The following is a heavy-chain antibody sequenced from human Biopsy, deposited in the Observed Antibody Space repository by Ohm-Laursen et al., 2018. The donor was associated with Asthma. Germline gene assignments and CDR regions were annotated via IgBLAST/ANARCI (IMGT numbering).Heavy chain of an antibody. J-gene: IGHJ4*02. CDR2: ISSSGATI. D-gene: IGHD1-7*01. CDR1: GFTFGNFW. V-gene: IGHV3-11*01. Sequence: SLRLSCAAPGFTFGNFWMSWGRQAPGKGLEWVSYISSSGATIYYADSVRGRFTISRDNAKNSLYLQMNSLRAEDTAVYYCARVMELELLDYWGQGTLVTVSS. CDR3: ARVMELELLDY.